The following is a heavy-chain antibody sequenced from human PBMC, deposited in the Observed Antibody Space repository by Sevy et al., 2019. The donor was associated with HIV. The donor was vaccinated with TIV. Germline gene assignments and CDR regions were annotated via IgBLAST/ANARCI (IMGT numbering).Heavy chain of an antibody. D-gene: IGHD3-3*01. J-gene: IGHJ4*02. V-gene: IGHV1-18*01. CDR1: GYTFTSYG. CDR3: ARQWGATSRYDFWVPFDY. CDR2: ISAYNGNT. Sequence: ASVKVSCKASGYTFTSYGISWVRQAPGQGLEWMGWISAYNGNTNYAQKLQGRVTMTTDTSTSTAYMGLRSLRSDDTAVYYCARQWGATSRYDFWVPFDYWGQGTLVTVSS.